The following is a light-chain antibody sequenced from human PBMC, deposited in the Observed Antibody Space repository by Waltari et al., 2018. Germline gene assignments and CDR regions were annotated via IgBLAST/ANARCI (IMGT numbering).Light chain of an antibody. V-gene: IGKV3-20*01. CDR1: QTLSSSY. J-gene: IGKJ1*01. Sequence: EIVLTQSPDTLSLSPGERATLSCRASQTLSSSYLAWYQQKPGQAPRLLIYRTSSRATGIPERFSGSGSGTDFSLTINRLEPEDSAVYYCQQYGSPLWSFGQGTKVEIK. CDR2: RTS. CDR3: QQYGSPLWS.